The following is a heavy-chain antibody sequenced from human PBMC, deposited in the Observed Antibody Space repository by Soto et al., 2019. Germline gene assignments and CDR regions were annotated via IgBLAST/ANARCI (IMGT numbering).Heavy chain of an antibody. Sequence: PGGSLRLSCAASGFTFSSYAMHWVRQAPGKGLEWVAVISYDGSNKYYADSVKGRFTISRDNSKNTLYLQMNSLRAEDTAVYYCARDTYYYHSSGYRNWFDPWGQGTPVTVYS. CDR1: GFTFSSYA. J-gene: IGHJ5*02. CDR2: ISYDGSNK. V-gene: IGHV3-30-3*01. D-gene: IGHD3-22*01. CDR3: ARDTYYYHSSGYRNWFDP.